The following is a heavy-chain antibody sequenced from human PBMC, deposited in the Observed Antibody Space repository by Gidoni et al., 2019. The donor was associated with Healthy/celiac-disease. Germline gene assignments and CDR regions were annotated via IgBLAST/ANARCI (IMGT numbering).Heavy chain of an antibody. CDR1: GYSFTSYW. CDR3: ARSSSWSGSSAFDI. Sequence: EVQPVQSGAEVKKPGESLTIYCKGSGYSFTSYWTGWVRQMPGKGLEWMGIIYPGDSYTRYSPSFQGQVTISADKSISTAYLQWSSLKASDTAMYYCARSSSWSGSSAFDIWGQGTMVTVSS. V-gene: IGHV5-51*03. CDR2: IYPGDSYT. J-gene: IGHJ3*02. D-gene: IGHD6-13*01.